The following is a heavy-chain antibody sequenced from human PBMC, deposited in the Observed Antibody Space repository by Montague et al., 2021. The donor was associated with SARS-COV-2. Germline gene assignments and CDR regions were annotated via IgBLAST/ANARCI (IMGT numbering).Heavy chain of an antibody. CDR2: IYHSGST. CDR1: GYSISSGYY. CDR3: ARSQDCSTTSCHFDY. V-gene: IGHV4-38-2*02. Sequence: SETLSLTCTVSGYSISSGYYWGWIRQPPGKGLEWIGSIYHSGSTYYNPXXKSRVTISVDTSKNQFSLELSSVTAADTAVYYCARSQDCSTTSCHFDYWGQGTLVTVSS. J-gene: IGHJ4*02. D-gene: IGHD2-2*01.